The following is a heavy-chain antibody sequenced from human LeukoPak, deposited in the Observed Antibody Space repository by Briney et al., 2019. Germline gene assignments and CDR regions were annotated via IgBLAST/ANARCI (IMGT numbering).Heavy chain of an antibody. D-gene: IGHD2/OR15-2a*01. V-gene: IGHV1-69*06. J-gene: IGHJ6*03. CDR2: IIPIFGTA. CDR3: AKEPASRLSGYYYMDV. CDR1: GGTFSSYA. Sequence: SVKVSCKASGGTFSSYAISWVRQAPGQGLEWMGRIIPIFGTANYAQKFQGRVTITADKSTSTAYMELSSLRSEDTTVYYCAKEPASRLSGYYYMDVWGKGTTVTVSS.